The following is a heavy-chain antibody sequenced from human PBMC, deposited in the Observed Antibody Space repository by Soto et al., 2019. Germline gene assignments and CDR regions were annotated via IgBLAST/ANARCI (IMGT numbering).Heavy chain of an antibody. CDR1: GGSISSSNW. Sequence: QVQLQESGPGLVKPSGTLSLTCAVSGGSISSSNWWSWVRQPPGKGLEWIGEIYHSGSTNYNPSLKGRVPQTGKKSKNQFPRKAGFGAAGERAGFFWGGWAGAGFFDLGGRGPLVTVSP. V-gene: IGHV4-4*02. J-gene: IGHJ2*01. CDR2: IYHSGST. CDR3: GGWAGAGFFDL. D-gene: IGHD3-16*01.